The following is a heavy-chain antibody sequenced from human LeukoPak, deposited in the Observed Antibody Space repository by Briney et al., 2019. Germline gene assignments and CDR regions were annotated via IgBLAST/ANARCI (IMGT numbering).Heavy chain of an antibody. CDR2: IIPIFGTA. CDR1: GGTFISYA. J-gene: IGHJ5*02. D-gene: IGHD4-17*01. Sequence: ASVKVSCKASGGTFISYAISWVRQAPGQGLEWMGGIIPIFGTANYAQKFQGRVTITADKSTSTAYMELSSLRSEDTAVYYCARVFSDDYGEQNGFDPWGQGTLVTVSS. CDR3: ARVFSDDYGEQNGFDP. V-gene: IGHV1-69*06.